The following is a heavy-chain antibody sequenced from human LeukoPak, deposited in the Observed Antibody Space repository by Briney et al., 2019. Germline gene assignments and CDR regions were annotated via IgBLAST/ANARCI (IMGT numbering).Heavy chain of an antibody. Sequence: PVGSLRLSCAASGFTFSDSYMTWIRQAPGKGLEWVSYISGSGTIMYYADSVKGRFTISRDNAKNSLFLQMNSLRAEDTAVYYCARGWWNYVSWGQGTLVTVSS. V-gene: IGHV3-11*04. CDR3: ARGWWNYVS. CDR1: GFTFSDSY. CDR2: ISGSGTIM. J-gene: IGHJ4*02. D-gene: IGHD1-7*01.